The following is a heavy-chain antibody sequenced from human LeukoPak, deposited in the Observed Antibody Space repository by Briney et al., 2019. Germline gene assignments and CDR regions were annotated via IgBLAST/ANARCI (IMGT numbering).Heavy chain of an antibody. D-gene: IGHD3-16*02. CDR3: ARHDYVWGSYRPQGPFDY. J-gene: IGHJ4*02. V-gene: IGHV4-34*01. CDR1: GGSFSGYY. CDR2: INHGGST. Sequence: PSETLSLTCAVYGGSFSGYYWSWIRQPPGKGLEWIGEINHGGSTNYNPSLKSRVTISVDTSKNQFSLKLSSVTAADTAVYYCARHDYVWGSYRPQGPFDYWGQGTLVTVSS.